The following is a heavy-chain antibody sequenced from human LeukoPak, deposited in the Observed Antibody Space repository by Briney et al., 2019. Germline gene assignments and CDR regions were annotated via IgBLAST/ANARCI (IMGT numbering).Heavy chain of an antibody. CDR2: IYYSGRT. CDR1: GGSVSSSTYY. D-gene: IGHD2-2*01. Sequence: PSQTLSLTCTVSGGSVSSSTYYWSWIRQPPGKGLEWIGYIYYSGRTNYNPSLKSRVTISVDTSKNQLSLKLSSVTAADTAVYYCAGDSGYCTSTTCSKYWGQGTLVTVSS. V-gene: IGHV4-61*01. J-gene: IGHJ4*02. CDR3: AGDSGYCTSTTCSKY.